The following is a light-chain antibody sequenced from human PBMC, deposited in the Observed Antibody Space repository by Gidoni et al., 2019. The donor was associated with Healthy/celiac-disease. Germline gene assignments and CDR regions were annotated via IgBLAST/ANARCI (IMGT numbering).Light chain of an antibody. CDR3: QQYDNLHPRGS. CDR2: NAS. V-gene: IGKV1-33*01. Sequence: DIQMTQSTSSLSASVGDRVTITCQASQDISNYLNWYQQKPGKAPKLLLYNASNLETGVPSRLSGSESGTDFTFTISSLQPEDIATYYCQQYDNLHPRGSFGQGTKLEIK. CDR1: QDISNY. J-gene: IGKJ2*04.